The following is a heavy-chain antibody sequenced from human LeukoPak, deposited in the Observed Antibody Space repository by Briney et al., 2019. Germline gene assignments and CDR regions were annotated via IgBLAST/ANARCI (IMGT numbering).Heavy chain of an antibody. CDR2: ISSSSSTI. J-gene: IGHJ4*02. V-gene: IGHV3-48*02. CDR3: ARDLCGGDCYSDY. Sequence: GGSLRLSCAASGFTFSSYGMHWVRQAPGKGLEWVSYISSSSSTIYYADSVKGRFTISRDNAKNSLHLQMNSLRDEDTAVYYCARDLCGGDCYSDYWGQGTLVTVSS. CDR1: GFTFSSYG. D-gene: IGHD2-21*02.